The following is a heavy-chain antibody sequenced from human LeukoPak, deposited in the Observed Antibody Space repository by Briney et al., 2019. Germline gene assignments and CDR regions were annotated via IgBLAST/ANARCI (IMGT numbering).Heavy chain of an antibody. Sequence: GGSLRLSCVASGFTFSDYYMNWVRQAPGKGLEGVGLVRSKAAGHTTEYAASVRGRFAISRDDSKNSVYLQMNSLKTEDTALYYCARKTLAGHVGIDFWGQGVLVTVSS. D-gene: IGHD3-3*02. J-gene: IGHJ4*02. CDR1: GFTFSDYY. CDR2: VRSKAAGHTT. CDR3: ARKTLAGHVGIDF. V-gene: IGHV3-72*01.